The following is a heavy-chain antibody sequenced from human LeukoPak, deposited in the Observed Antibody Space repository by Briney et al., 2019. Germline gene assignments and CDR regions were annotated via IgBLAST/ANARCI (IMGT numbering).Heavy chain of an antibody. CDR3: AREREDCSSTSCQEYYFDY. Sequence: ASVKVSCKASGYTFTSYDINWVRQATGQGLEWMGWINPNSGGTNYAQKFQGRVTMTRDTSISTAYMELSRLRSDDTAVYYCAREREDCSSTSCQEYYFDYWGQGTLVTVSS. D-gene: IGHD2-2*01. J-gene: IGHJ4*02. V-gene: IGHV1-2*02. CDR1: GYTFTSYD. CDR2: INPNSGGT.